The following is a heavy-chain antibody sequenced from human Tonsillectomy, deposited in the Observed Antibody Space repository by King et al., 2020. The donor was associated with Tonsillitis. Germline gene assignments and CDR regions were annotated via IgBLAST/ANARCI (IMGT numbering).Heavy chain of an antibody. J-gene: IGHJ5*02. CDR2: IWYDGSKQ. CDR3: AREAQYYDSWTGYPPCCAFDP. CDR1: GFTFRNYG. D-gene: IGHD3-3*01. Sequence: VQLVESGGGVVQPGRALTLSCAASGFTFRNYGIHWVRQAPGKGLEWVANIWYDGSKQYYADSVKGRFTISRDNYGNTVFLRMNSLRADDTALYYCAREAQYYDSWTGYPPCCAFDPWGQGTLVTVSS. V-gene: IGHV3-33*08.